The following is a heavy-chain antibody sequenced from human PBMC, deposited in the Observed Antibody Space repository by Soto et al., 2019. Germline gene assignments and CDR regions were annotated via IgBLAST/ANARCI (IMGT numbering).Heavy chain of an antibody. D-gene: IGHD4-17*01. CDR1: GGSISSGGYY. CDR2: IYYSGST. J-gene: IGHJ4*02. Sequence: SETLSLTCTVSGGSISSGGYYWSLIRQHPGKGLEWIGYIYYSGSTYYNPSLKSRVTISVDTSKNQFSLKLSSVTAADTAVYYCARVNRDYGDYVFEYWGQGTLVTVSS. V-gene: IGHV4-31*03. CDR3: ARVNRDYGDYVFEY.